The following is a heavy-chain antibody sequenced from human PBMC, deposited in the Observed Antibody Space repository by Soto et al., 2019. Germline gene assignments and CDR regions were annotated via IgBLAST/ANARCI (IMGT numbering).Heavy chain of an antibody. D-gene: IGHD5-18*01. V-gene: IGHV5-51*01. J-gene: IGHJ6*03. CDR1: GYSFTSYW. CDR3: ARQGYSYGYSYYYYYYMDV. Sequence: GESLKISCKGSGYSFTSYWIGWVRQMPGKGLEWMGIIYPGDSDTRYSPSFQGQATISADKSISTAYLQWSSLKASDTAMYYCARQGYSYGYSYYYYYYMDVWGKGTTVTVSS. CDR2: IYPGDSDT.